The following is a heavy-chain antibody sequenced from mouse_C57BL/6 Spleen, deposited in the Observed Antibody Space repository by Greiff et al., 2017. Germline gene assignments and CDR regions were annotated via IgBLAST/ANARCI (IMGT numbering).Heavy chain of an antibody. CDR2: ISSGSSTI. CDR1: GFTFSDYG. CDR3: ARCLTNWNWYFDV. J-gene: IGHJ1*03. Sequence: EVMLVESGGGLVKPGGSLKLSCAASGFTFSDYGMHWVRQAPEKGLEWVAYISSGSSTIYYADTVKGRFTISSDNAKNTLFLQMTSLRSEDTAMYYCARCLTNWNWYFDVWGTGTTVTVSS. V-gene: IGHV5-17*01. D-gene: IGHD4-1*01.